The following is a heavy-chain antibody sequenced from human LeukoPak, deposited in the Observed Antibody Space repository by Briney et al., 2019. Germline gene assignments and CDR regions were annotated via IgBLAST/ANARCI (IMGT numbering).Heavy chain of an antibody. V-gene: IGHV3-21*01. CDR2: ISSSSSYI. J-gene: IGHJ3*02. CDR3: ARDGSRGAFDI. CDR1: GFTFSSYS. D-gene: IGHD2-15*01. Sequence: GGSLRLSCAASGFTFSSYSMNWVRQAPGKGLEWVSSISSSSSYIYYAGSVKGRFTISRDNAKNSLYLQMNSLRAEDTAVYYCARDGSRGAFDIWGQGTMVTVSS.